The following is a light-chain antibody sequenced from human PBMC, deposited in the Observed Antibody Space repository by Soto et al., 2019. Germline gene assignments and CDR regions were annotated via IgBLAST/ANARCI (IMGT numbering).Light chain of an antibody. CDR3: QQYNNWPPIT. Sequence: EMVMTQSPATLSVSPGDRARLSCXXSQSVSSNLAWYQXXPGQAXXLXXYGASTRATGIPARFSGIVSGTEFTLTISSLQSEDFAVYYCQQYNNWPPITFGQGTRLEIK. V-gene: IGKV3-15*01. CDR1: QSVSSN. J-gene: IGKJ5*01. CDR2: GAS.